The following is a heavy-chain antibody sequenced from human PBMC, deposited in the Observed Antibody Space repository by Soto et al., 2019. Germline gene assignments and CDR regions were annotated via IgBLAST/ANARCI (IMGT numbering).Heavy chain of an antibody. Sequence: ESGGGVVQPGRSLRLSCAASGFTFSSYGMHWVRQAPGKGLEWVAVISYDGSNKYYADSVKGRFTISRDNSKNTLYLQMNSLRAEDTAVYYCAKDTEGYFDWLLSPDAFDIWGQGTMVTVSS. D-gene: IGHD3-9*01. CDR3: AKDTEGYFDWLLSPDAFDI. V-gene: IGHV3-30*18. CDR2: ISYDGSNK. CDR1: GFTFSSYG. J-gene: IGHJ3*02.